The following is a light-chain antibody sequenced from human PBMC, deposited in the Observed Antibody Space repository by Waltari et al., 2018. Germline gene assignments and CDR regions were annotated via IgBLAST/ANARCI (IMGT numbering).Light chain of an antibody. CDR3: SSYTSSSTLV. CDR1: SCDVGAYND. J-gene: IGLJ2*01. Sequence: HSALTQPASVSGSPGLSSTISCTGTSCDVGAYNDVSWYQQLPGKAPKLMIYDVSKRPSGVSNRFSGSKSGNTASLTISGLQAEDEADYYCSSYTSSSTLVFGGGTKLTVL. CDR2: DVS. V-gene: IGLV2-14*01.